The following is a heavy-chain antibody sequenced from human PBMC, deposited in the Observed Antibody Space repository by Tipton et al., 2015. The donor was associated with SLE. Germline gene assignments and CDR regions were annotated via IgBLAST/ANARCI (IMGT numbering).Heavy chain of an antibody. CDR1: GGSISSSNYY. CDR2: IYYSGST. V-gene: IGHV4-39*01. D-gene: IGHD2-15*01. J-gene: IGHJ4*02. Sequence: TLSLTCTVSGGSISSSNYYWGWIRQPPGKGMEWIGSIYYSGSTYYNPSLKSRVTISVDTSKNQFSLKLSAVTAADTAVYYCARGRGCSGGSCLWYFDYCGQGTLVTVSS. CDR3: ARGRGCSGGSCLWYFDY.